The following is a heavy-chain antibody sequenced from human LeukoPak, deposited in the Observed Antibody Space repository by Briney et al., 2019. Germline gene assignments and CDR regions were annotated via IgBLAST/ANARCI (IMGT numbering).Heavy chain of an antibody. Sequence: PGGSLRLSCAASGFTFSSYAMTWVRRAPGKGLEWVSAISGGGGYIYYGDSVKGRFTSSRDNSESTLYLQVNNLRAEDTAVYYCAKNRGTGMAFYDHWGQGTQVTVSS. CDR3: AKNRGTGMAFYDH. V-gene: IGHV3-23*01. CDR1: GFTFSSYA. D-gene: IGHD5-18*01. J-gene: IGHJ4*02. CDR2: ISGGGGYI.